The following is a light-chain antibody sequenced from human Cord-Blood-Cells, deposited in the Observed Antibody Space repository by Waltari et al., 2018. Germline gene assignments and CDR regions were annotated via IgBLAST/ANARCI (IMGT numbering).Light chain of an antibody. Sequence: ESVLTQSPGTLSLSPAERATLSCRASQSVSSSYLAWYQQKPGQAPRLLIYGASSRATGIPDRFSGSGSGTDFTLTISRLEPEDFAVYYCQQYGSSPYTFGQGTKLEIK. CDR3: QQYGSSPYT. CDR2: GAS. CDR1: QSVSSSY. J-gene: IGKJ2*01. V-gene: IGKV3-20*01.